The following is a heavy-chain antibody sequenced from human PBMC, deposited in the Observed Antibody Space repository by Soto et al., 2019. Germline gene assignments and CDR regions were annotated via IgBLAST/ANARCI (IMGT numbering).Heavy chain of an antibody. CDR2: MNPNSGNT. CDR1: GYTFTIYD. Sequence: ASVKVSCKASGYTFTIYDINWVRQATGQGLEWMGWMNPNSGNTGYAQKFQGRVTMTRNTSISTAYMELSSLRSEDTAVYYCARGGVFFFAAPTNPFDYWGQGTLVTVSS. V-gene: IGHV1-8*01. CDR3: ARGGVFFFAAPTNPFDY. D-gene: IGHD3-10*01. J-gene: IGHJ4*02.